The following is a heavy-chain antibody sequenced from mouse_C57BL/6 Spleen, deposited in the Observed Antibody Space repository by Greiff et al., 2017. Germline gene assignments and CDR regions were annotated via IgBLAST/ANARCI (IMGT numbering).Heavy chain of an antibody. CDR2: ISYDGSN. J-gene: IGHJ3*01. CDR1: GYSITSGYY. V-gene: IGHV3-6*01. Sequence: DVKLQESGPGLVKPSQSLSLTCSVTGYSITSGYYWNWIRQFPGNKLEWMGYISYDGSNNYNPSLKNRISITRDTSKNQFFLKLNSVTTEDTATYYCARDPSWFAYWGQGTLVTVSA. CDR3: ARDPSWFAY.